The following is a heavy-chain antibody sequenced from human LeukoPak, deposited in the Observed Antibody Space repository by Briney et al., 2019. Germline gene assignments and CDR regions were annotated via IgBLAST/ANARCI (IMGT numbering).Heavy chain of an antibody. CDR1: GYTFTSYY. V-gene: IGHV1-46*01. CDR3: ARDIVVVPAAYSLGMDV. CDR2: INPSGGST. D-gene: IGHD2-2*01. Sequence: ASVKVSCKASGYTFTSYYMHWVRQDPGQGLEWMGIINPSGGSTSYAQKFQGRVTMTRDTSTSTVYMELSSLRSEDTAVYYCARDIVVVPAAYSLGMDVWGKGTTVTVSS. J-gene: IGHJ6*04.